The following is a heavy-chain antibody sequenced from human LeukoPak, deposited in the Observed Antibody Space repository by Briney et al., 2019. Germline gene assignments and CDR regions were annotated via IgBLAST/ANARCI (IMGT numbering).Heavy chain of an antibody. CDR2: TNYNGRT. J-gene: IGHJ4*02. Sequence: PSETLSLTCTVSGYYVSSGYDWGWVRQPPGKGLEWIGNTNYNGRTSCNPSLRSRVTISMDTSKNHFSLTLSSVTAADTAVYFCARDSYCSATSSSCGDYWGQGILVTVSS. V-gene: IGHV4-38-2*02. D-gene: IGHD2-15*01. CDR3: ARDSYCSATSSSCGDY. CDR1: GYYVSSGYD.